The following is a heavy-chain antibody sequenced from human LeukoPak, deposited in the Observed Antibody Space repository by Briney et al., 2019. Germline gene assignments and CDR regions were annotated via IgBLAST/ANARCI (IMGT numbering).Heavy chain of an antibody. CDR3: ARDGSSGTNWFDP. J-gene: IGHJ5*02. D-gene: IGHD3-10*01. V-gene: IGHV1-69*13. CDR1: GYTFTSYG. CDR2: IIPIFGTA. Sequence: ASVKVSCKASGYTFTSYGISWVRQAPGQGLEWMGGIIPIFGTANYAQKFQGRVTITADESTSTAYMELSSLRSEDTAVYYCARDGSSGTNWFDPWGQGTLVTVSS.